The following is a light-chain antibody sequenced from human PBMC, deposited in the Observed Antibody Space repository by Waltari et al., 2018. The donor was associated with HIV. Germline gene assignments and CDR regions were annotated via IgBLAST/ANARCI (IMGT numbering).Light chain of an antibody. CDR2: DVT. CDR1: SSDLGGFNY. J-gene: IGLJ2*01. V-gene: IGLV2-11*01. CDR3: CSYGGSSTYVV. Sequence: QSALTQPRSEPGSPGQSVTISCPGTSSDLGGFNYVSWYQQYTGRAPKLMIYDVTKRPSGVPDRFSGSKSGNTASLTISGLQAEDEADYYCCSYGGSSTYVVFGGGTKVTVL.